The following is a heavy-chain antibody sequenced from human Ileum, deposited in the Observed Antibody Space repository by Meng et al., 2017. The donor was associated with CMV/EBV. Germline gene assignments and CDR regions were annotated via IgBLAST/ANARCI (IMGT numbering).Heavy chain of an antibody. Sequence: GESLNISCAASGSTFTNFWMHWVRQAPGKGLVWVSRVNSDGSITNYADSVTGRFTISRDNAKNTLYLQMNSLRAEDTAVYCCLRCTNANCYDFWGQGTLVTVSS. CDR1: GSTFTNFW. D-gene: IGHD2-8*01. CDR3: LRCTNANCYDF. CDR2: VNSDGSIT. J-gene: IGHJ4*02. V-gene: IGHV3-74*01.